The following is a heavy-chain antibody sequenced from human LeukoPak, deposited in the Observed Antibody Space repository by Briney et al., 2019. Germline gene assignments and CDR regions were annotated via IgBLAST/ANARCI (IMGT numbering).Heavy chain of an antibody. CDR2: ISGGTA. Sequence: GGSLRLSCAASGFTISTYGMSWVRQAPGKGLEWVSSISGGTAYYADSVKGRFTISRDNSKNTVSLQMNSLRAEDTAVYYCAKSVYHSGNYWGQGTLVTVSS. CDR3: AKSVYHSGNY. V-gene: IGHV3-23*01. J-gene: IGHJ4*02. D-gene: IGHD3-10*01. CDR1: GFTISTYG.